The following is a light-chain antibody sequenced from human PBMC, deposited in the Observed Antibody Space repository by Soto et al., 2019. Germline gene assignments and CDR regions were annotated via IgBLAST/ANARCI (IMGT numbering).Light chain of an antibody. CDR3: HQYYSPPPGT. Sequence: DIVMTQSPDSLAVSLGERATINCKSSQSVLYSSNNKNYLAWYQQKPGQPPKLLIYWASTRESGVPDRFSGSGSGTDFTLTISSLQAEDVAVYYCHQYYSPPPGTFGQGTKVEIK. V-gene: IGKV4-1*01. J-gene: IGKJ1*01. CDR2: WAS. CDR1: QSVLYSSNNKNY.